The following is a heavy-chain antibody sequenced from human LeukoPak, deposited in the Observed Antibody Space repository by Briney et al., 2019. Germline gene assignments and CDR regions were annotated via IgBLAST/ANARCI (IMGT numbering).Heavy chain of an antibody. CDR2: SSFDENNK. Sequence: GMSLRLSCAASGFTFFSMHWVRQAPGKGLEWLAVSSFDENNKYYADSVRGRFTISRDNSKNTVYLQMDSLRPEDTAVYYCAKDMRAGIAVPSRFDYWGQGTLVTVSS. J-gene: IGHJ4*02. V-gene: IGHV3-30*18. CDR3: AKDMRAGIAVPSRFDY. D-gene: IGHD6-19*01. CDR1: GFTFFS.